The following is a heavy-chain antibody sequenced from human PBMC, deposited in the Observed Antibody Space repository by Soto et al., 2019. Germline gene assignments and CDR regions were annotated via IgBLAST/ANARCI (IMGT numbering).Heavy chain of an antibody. Sequence: SVKVSCKASGATLSTHGISWVRQAPGQGLEWMGGTIPIIGTTDYAEKFQGRVKITADESTTTSYMELSSLRPDDAAVYYCAAGDSSDTGDYWGQGTLVTVSS. CDR3: AAGDSSDTGDY. CDR2: TIPIIGTT. J-gene: IGHJ4*02. D-gene: IGHD5-18*01. CDR1: GATLSTHG. V-gene: IGHV1-69*13.